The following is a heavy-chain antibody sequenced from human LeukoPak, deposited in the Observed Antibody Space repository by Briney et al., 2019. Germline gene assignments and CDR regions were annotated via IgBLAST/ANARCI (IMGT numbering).Heavy chain of an antibody. D-gene: IGHD3-10*01. CDR2: IIPIFGTA. CDR3: ARDCSPFFTMVRGVTPRWFDP. CDR1: GGTFSSYA. J-gene: IGHJ5*02. Sequence: GASVKVSCKASGGTFSSYAISWVRQAPGQGLEWMGGIIPIFGTANYAQKFQGRVTITADKSTSTAYMELSSLRSEDTAVYYCARDCSPFFTMVRGVTPRWFDPWGQGTLVTVSS. V-gene: IGHV1-69*06.